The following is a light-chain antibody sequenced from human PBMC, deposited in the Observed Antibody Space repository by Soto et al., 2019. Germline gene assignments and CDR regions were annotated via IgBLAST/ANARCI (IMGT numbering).Light chain of an antibody. CDR1: QSVSSSY. V-gene: IGKV3-20*01. J-gene: IGKJ5*01. CDR3: QQYDSSPIT. CDR2: GES. Sequence: EIVLTQSPGTLSLSPGESATLSCRASQSVSSSYLAWYQQKPGQAPRLLIYGESSRATGIPDRFSGSGSGTDLTLTISRLEPEDFAVYYCQQYDSSPITFGQGTRLEIK.